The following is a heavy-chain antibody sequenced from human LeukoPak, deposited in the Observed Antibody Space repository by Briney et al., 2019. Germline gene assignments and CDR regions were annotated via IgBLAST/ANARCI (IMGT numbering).Heavy chain of an antibody. CDR1: GFTFSSYA. J-gene: IGHJ4*02. Sequence: QPGGSLRLSCAASGFTFSSYAMSWVRQAPGKGLEWVSAISGSGGSTYYADSVKGRFTISRDNSKNTLYLQMNSLRAEDTAVYYCAKTEVRGLFTHDDYFDYWGQGTLVTVSS. CDR3: AKTEVRGLFTHDDYFDY. D-gene: IGHD3-22*01. V-gene: IGHV3-23*01. CDR2: ISGSGGST.